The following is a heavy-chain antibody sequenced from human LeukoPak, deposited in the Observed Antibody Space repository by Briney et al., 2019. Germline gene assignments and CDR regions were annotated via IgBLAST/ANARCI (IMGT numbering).Heavy chain of an antibody. V-gene: IGHV1-46*01. Sequence: ASVKVSCKASGYTFTSYYMHWVRQAPGQGLEWMGIINPSGGSTSYAQKFQGRVTMTRDMSTSTVYMELSSLRSEDTAVYYCARSKDIVVVVAATPYYFDYWGQGTLVTVSS. D-gene: IGHD2-15*01. CDR2: INPSGGST. CDR1: GYTFTSYY. CDR3: ARSKDIVVVVAATPYYFDY. J-gene: IGHJ4*02.